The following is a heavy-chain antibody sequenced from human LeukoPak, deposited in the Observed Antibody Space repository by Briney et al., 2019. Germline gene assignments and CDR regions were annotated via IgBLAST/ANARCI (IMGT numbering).Heavy chain of an antibody. CDR2: IYYSGST. Sequence: SETLSLTCSVSGGSISSSSYYWGWIRQPPGKGLEWIGSIYYSGSTYYNPSLKSRVTISVDTSKNQFSLKLSSVTAADTAVYYCASQRPDCSGGSCYAFSGVDYWGQGTLVTVSS. CDR3: ASQRPDCSGGSCYAFSGVDY. D-gene: IGHD2-15*01. J-gene: IGHJ4*02. V-gene: IGHV4-39*01. CDR1: GGSISSSSYY.